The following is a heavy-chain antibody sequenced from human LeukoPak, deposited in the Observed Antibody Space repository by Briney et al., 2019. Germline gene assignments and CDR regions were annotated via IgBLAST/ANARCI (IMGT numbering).Heavy chain of an antibody. J-gene: IGHJ4*02. CDR2: ISGSGGST. CDR3: AKPKYSYGNIDY. CDR1: GFTFSSYA. V-gene: IGHV3-23*01. D-gene: IGHD5-18*01. Sequence: GGSLRLSCAASGFTFSSYAMSWVRQAPGKGLEWVSAISGSGGSTYYADSVKGRFTISRDNSKNTLYLQVNSLRAEDTAVYYCAKPKYSYGNIDYWGQGTLVTVSS.